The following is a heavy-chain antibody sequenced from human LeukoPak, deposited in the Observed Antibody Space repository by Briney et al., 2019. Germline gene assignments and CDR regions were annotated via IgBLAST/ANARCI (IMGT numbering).Heavy chain of an antibody. D-gene: IGHD2-21*01. CDR1: GFTFSSFA. CDR3: ITPLPYSAQ. V-gene: IGHV3-15*01. CDR2: IKPKTDGETT. J-gene: IGHJ4*02. Sequence: GGSLRLSCAASGFTFSSFAMTWVRQAPGKGLEWVGRIKPKTDGETTEYAAPVKGRFSISRDDSKNMLYLQMNSLKTEDTAVYYCITPLPYSAQGGQGTLVTVSS.